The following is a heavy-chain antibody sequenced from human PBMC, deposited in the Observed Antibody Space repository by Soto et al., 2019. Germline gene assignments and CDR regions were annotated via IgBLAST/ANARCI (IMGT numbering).Heavy chain of an antibody. CDR1: GYTFTSYG. CDR3: AGSELVTFGGVIVTSAFDI. CDR2: ISAYNGNT. Sequence: QVQLVQSGAEVKKPGASVKVSCKASGYTFTSYGISWVPQAPGQGLEWMGWISAYNGNTNYAQKLQGRVTMTTDTSTSTAYMELRSLRSDDTAVYYCAGSELVTFGGVIVTSAFDIWGQGTMVTVSS. J-gene: IGHJ3*02. D-gene: IGHD3-16*02. V-gene: IGHV1-18*01.